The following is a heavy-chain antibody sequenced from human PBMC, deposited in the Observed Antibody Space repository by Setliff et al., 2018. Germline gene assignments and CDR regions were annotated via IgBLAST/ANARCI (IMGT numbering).Heavy chain of an antibody. CDR3: ARVAEYDTIDI. J-gene: IGHJ3*02. CDR2: ISSNGVRL. V-gene: IGHV3-64*02. Sequence: GESLRLSCAASGFTFISYAMHWVRQAPGKGLGYVSAISSNGVRLSYADSVKGRFTISRDISKNTLYLQMDSLRHEDTAVYYCARVAEYDTIDIWGQGTMVTVSS. D-gene: IGHD3-16*01. CDR1: GFTFISYA.